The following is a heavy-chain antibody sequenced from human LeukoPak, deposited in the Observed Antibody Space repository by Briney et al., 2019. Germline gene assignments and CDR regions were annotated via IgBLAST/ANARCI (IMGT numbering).Heavy chain of an antibody. V-gene: IGHV4-4*07. CDR1: GGSISSYY. Sequence: SETLSLTCTVSGGSISSYYWSWIRQPAGKGLEWIGRIYTSGSTNYNPSLKSRVTMSVDTSKNQFSLKLSSVTAADTAVYYCARDVGDLWRGYYTGYYYYMDVWGKGTTVTVSS. D-gene: IGHD3-3*01. J-gene: IGHJ6*03. CDR3: ARDVGDLWRGYYTGYYYYMDV. CDR2: IYTSGST.